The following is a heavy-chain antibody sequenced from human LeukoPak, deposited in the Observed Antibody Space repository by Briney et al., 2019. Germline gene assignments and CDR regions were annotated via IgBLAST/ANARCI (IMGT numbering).Heavy chain of an antibody. V-gene: IGHV4-59*01. Sequence: SETLSLTCTVSGGSISSYYWSWIRQPPGKGLEWIGYIYYSGSTNYNPSLKSRVTISVDTSKNQFSLKLSSMTAADTAVYYCARGALLWFGDRMEYYFDYWGQGTLLTVFS. D-gene: IGHD3-10*01. CDR3: ARGALLWFGDRMEYYFDY. CDR2: IYYSGST. CDR1: GGSISSYY. J-gene: IGHJ4*02.